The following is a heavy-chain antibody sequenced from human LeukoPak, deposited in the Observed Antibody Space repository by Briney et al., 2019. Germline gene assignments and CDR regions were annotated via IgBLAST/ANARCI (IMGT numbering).Heavy chain of an antibody. Sequence: GASVKVSCKASGYTFTRYDINWVRQATGHGLEWMGWMSPNSGSTGYAQKFQGRVTMTRNTAISTAYMELRGLRSEDTAVYYCVRGVEQGVDYWGQGTLVTVPS. CDR3: VRGVEQGVDY. J-gene: IGHJ4*02. CDR1: GYTFTRYD. D-gene: IGHD3-16*01. V-gene: IGHV1-8*01. CDR2: MSPNSGST.